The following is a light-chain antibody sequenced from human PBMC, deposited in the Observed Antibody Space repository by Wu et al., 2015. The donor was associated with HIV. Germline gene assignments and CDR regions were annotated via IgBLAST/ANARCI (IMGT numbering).Light chain of an antibody. CDR1: QTISAY. CDR2: LAS. V-gene: IGKV1-39*01. Sequence: DIQMTQSPSSLSASVGDRVTITCRASQTISAYLNWYQVKPGKAPKLLIYLASNLQSGVPSRFSGSASGTEFTLTISSLHPEDFATYYCQQSYNTPLTFGPGT. CDR3: QQSYNTPLT. J-gene: IGKJ3*01.